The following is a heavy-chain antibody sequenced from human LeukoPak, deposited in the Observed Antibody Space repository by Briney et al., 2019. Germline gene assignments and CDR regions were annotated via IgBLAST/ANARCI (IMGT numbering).Heavy chain of an antibody. J-gene: IGHJ4*02. CDR3: VREIYNSGWGPGY. Sequence: GASVKVSCKASGYTFTGYYMHWVRQAPGQGLEWMGWINPNSGGTNYAQKFQGRVTMTRDTSTSTAYMELSRLRSDDTAVYYCVREIYNSGWGPGYWGQGTLVTVSS. V-gene: IGHV1-2*02. D-gene: IGHD6-19*01. CDR2: INPNSGGT. CDR1: GYTFTGYY.